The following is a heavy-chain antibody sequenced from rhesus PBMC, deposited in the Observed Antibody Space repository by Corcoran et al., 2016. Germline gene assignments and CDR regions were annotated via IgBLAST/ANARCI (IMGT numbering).Heavy chain of an antibody. Sequence: QVQLQESGPGLVKPSETLPLTCAVSGASISSNSWTWLRLAPGKGLEWIGRIYGRSGSTDYNPSLKSRVTISMDTSNNQFSLKLTFLTAADTAVYYCARDFAGLDFWGQGVLVTVSS. J-gene: IGHJ4*01. CDR2: IYGRSGST. D-gene: IGHD3-3*01. V-gene: IGHV4S2*01. CDR3: ARDFAGLDF. CDR1: GASISSNS.